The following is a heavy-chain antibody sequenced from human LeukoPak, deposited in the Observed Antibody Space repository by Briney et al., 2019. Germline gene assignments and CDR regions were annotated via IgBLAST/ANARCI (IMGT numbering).Heavy chain of an antibody. Sequence: GGSLRLSCAASGFTFSSYAMSWVRQAPGKGLEWVSAISGSGGSTYYADSVKGRFTISRDNSKNTLYLQMNSLRAGDTAVYYCAKDSNHDFWIGPSSLGAFDIWGQGTMVTVSS. CDR3: AKDSNHDFWIGPSSLGAFDI. CDR2: ISGSGGST. J-gene: IGHJ3*02. V-gene: IGHV3-23*01. D-gene: IGHD3-3*01. CDR1: GFTFSSYA.